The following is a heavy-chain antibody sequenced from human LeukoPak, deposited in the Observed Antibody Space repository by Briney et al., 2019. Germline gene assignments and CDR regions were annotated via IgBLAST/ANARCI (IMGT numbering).Heavy chain of an antibody. CDR2: IRSKANSYAT. J-gene: IGHJ6*02. Sequence: GGSLKLSCAASGFTFSGSAMHWVRQASGKGLEWVGRIRSKANSYATAYAASVKGRFTISRDDSKNTAYLQMNSLKTEDTAVCYCTRFRNIASLYGMDVWGQGTTVTVSS. CDR3: TRFRNIASLYGMDV. V-gene: IGHV3-73*01. D-gene: IGHD2/OR15-2a*01. CDR1: GFTFSGSA.